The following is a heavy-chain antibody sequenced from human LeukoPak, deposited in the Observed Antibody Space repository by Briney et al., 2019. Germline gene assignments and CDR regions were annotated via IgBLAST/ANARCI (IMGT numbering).Heavy chain of an antibody. CDR1: GFTFSNYA. Sequence: GGSLRLSCAASGFTFSNYAMSRVRQAPGKGLDWVSAVSGSGGSTFYADSVRGRFTISRDNSRNMLYLQMNSLTAEDTAIYYCAKIEGSGWYERDCWGQGTLVTVSS. D-gene: IGHD6-19*01. CDR3: AKIEGSGWYERDC. CDR2: VSGSGGST. J-gene: IGHJ4*02. V-gene: IGHV3-23*01.